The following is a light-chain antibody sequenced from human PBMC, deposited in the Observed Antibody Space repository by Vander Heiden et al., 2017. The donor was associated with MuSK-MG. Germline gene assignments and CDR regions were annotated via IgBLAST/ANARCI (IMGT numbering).Light chain of an antibody. Sequence: DIQMTQSPSTLSASVGDRVTITCRASQSIGRWLAWYQQKPGKAPNLLIYDASNLASGVPSRFSGSGSGTEFTLTISSLQPDDFATYYCQHDKSYWAFGQGTKVEIK. V-gene: IGKV1-5*01. CDR2: DAS. J-gene: IGKJ1*01. CDR3: QHDKSYWA. CDR1: QSIGRW.